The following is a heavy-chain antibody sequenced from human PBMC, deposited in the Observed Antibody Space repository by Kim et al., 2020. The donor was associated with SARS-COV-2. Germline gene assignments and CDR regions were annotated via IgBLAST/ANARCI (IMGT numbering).Heavy chain of an antibody. CDR1: GGSISSGGYY. CDR2: IYYSGST. J-gene: IGHJ3*02. D-gene: IGHD5-12*01. V-gene: IGHV4-31*03. CDR3: AREGGDIVATIPSRDAFDI. Sequence: SETLSLTCTVSGGSISSGGYYWSWIRQHPGKGLEWIGYIYYSGSTYYNPSLKSRVTISVDTSKNQFSLKLSSVTAADTAVYYCAREGGDIVATIPSRDAFDIWGQGTMVTVSS.